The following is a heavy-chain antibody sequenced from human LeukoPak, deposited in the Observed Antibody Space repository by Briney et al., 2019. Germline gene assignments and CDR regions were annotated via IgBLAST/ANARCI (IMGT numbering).Heavy chain of an antibody. CDR1: GGSISSGGYS. D-gene: IGHD2-15*01. Sequence: SQTLSLTCAVSGGSISSGGYSWSWIRQPPGKGLEWIGYIYHSGSTHYNPSLKSRVTISVDRSKNQFSLKLSSVTAADTAVYYCASGGDPNCSGGSCYYLDYWGQGTLVTVSS. J-gene: IGHJ4*02. CDR3: ASGGDPNCSGGSCYYLDY. CDR2: IYHSGST. V-gene: IGHV4-30-2*01.